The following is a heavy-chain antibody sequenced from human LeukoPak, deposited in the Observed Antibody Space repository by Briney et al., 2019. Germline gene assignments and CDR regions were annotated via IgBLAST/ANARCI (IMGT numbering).Heavy chain of an antibody. CDR3: AKDDVAVAGTPIFDY. J-gene: IGHJ4*02. D-gene: IGHD6-19*01. CDR2: ISGSGGST. V-gene: IGHV3-23*01. CDR1: GFTFSSYA. Sequence: GGSLRLSCAASGFTFSSYAMSWVRQAPGKRLEWVSAISGSGGSTYYADSVKGRFTISRDNSKNTLYLQMNSLRAEDTAVYYCAKDDVAVAGTPIFDYWGQGTLVTVSS.